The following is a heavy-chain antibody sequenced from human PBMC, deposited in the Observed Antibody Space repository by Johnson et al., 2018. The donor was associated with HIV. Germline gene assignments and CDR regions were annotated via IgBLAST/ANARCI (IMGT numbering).Heavy chain of an antibody. D-gene: IGHD2-21*01. CDR1: GFTFSSYA. Sequence: VQLVESGGGLVQPGGSLRLSCAASGFTFSSYAMHWVRQAPGKGLEYVSAISSNGGSTYYANSVKGRFTISRDNSKNTLYLQMGSLRAEDMAVYYCAKVECGGDTCAGYDPFDLWGQGTLVTVSS. CDR3: AKVECGGDTCAGYDPFDL. V-gene: IGHV3-64*01. CDR2: ISSNGGST. J-gene: IGHJ3*01.